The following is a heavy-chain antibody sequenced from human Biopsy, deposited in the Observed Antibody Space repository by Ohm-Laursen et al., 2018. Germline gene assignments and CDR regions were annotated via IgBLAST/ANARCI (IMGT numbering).Heavy chain of an antibody. CDR3: AKYDYSSSPRRYFDP. J-gene: IGHJ5*02. CDR1: GFTFSSYA. Sequence: SLRLSCAASGFTFSSYAMSWVRQPPGKGLEWVSSLTGSGGSTYYADSVKGRFTISRDNSKNTLSLQMNSLRAEDTAVYYCAKYDYSSSPRRYFDPWGQGTLVIVSS. V-gene: IGHV3-23*01. CDR2: LTGSGGST. D-gene: IGHD6-6*01.